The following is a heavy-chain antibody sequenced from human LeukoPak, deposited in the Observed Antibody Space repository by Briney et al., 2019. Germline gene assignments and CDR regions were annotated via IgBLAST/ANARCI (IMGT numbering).Heavy chain of an antibody. J-gene: IGHJ5*02. CDR3: ARDLGQYYDTSDNWFDP. Sequence: GGSLRLSCAASGFTFSNYWMHWVRQAPGKGLVWVSRISDGINTSYADSVKGRFTISGDNAKNTLNLQMNSLRAEDTAVYYCARDLGQYYDTSDNWFDPWGQGTLVTVSS. CDR2: ISDGINT. CDR1: GFTFSNYW. V-gene: IGHV3-74*01. D-gene: IGHD3-22*01.